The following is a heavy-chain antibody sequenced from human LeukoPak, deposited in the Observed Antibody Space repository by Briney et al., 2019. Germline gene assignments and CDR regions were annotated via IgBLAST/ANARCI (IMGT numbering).Heavy chain of an antibody. J-gene: IGHJ4*02. CDR2: IGTAGDT. V-gene: IGHV3-13*01. Sequence: GGSLRLSCAASGFTSSSYDMHWVRQATGKGLEWVSAIGTAGDTYYPGSVKGRFTISRENAKNSLYLQMNSLRAGDTAVYYCARGNHYCSGGSCYLYYFDYWGQGTLVTVSS. D-gene: IGHD2-15*01. CDR1: GFTSSSYD. CDR3: ARGNHYCSGGSCYLYYFDY.